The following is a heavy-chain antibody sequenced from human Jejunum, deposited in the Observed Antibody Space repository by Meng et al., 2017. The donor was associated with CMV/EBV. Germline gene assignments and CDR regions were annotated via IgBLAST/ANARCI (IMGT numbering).Heavy chain of an antibody. D-gene: IGHD3-3*01. V-gene: IGHV3-30*02. CDR3: AKDFWIDYNAD. J-gene: IGHJ4*02. CDR2: IGVDENCI. CDR1: GVIFSNFA. Sequence: AASGVIFSNFAMHWVRQAPGKGLQWVAYIGVDENCIHYSDAVKGRFTISRDNSRSTLYLQMDSLGPEDTAVYYCAKDFWIDYNADWGQGTLVTVSS.